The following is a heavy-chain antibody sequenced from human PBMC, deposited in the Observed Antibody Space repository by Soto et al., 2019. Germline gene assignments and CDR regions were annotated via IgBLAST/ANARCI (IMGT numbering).Heavy chain of an antibody. V-gene: IGHV3-74*01. CDR3: ASSHSSGWFDY. J-gene: IGHJ4*02. D-gene: IGHD6-19*01. CDR2: INSDGSST. Sequence: GGSLRLSCAASGFIFSSYAMSWVRQAPGKGLVWVSRINSDGSSTSYADSVKGRFTISRDNAKNTLYLQMNSLRAEDTAVYYCASSHSSGWFDYWGQGTLVTVSS. CDR1: GFIFSSYA.